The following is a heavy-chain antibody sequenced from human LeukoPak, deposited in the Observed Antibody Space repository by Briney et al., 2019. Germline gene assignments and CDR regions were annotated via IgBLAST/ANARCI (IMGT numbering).Heavy chain of an antibody. D-gene: IGHD6-6*01. Sequence: PSQTLSLTCTVSGGSISSGGYYWSWIRQHPGKGLEWIGYIYYSGSTYYNPSLKSRVTISVDTSKNQFSLKLSSVTAADTAVYYCAREGEDSRWVDAFDIWGQGTMVTVSS. J-gene: IGHJ3*02. CDR2: IYYSGST. CDR1: GGSISSGGYY. CDR3: AREGEDSRWVDAFDI. V-gene: IGHV4-31*03.